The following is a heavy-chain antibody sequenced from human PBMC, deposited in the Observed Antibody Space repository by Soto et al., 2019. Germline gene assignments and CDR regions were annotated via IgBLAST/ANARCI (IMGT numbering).Heavy chain of an antibody. J-gene: IGHJ4*02. V-gene: IGHV3-23*01. Sequence: QAGGSLRLSCAASGITLSSYAMSWVRQSQGKGPEWVSGISASGGSTSYADSVKGRFTISRDNSKNTLYLQMNSLRADETAVYHCAKGQNSGTYRFYFDYWGQGALVTVSS. CDR1: GITLSSYA. CDR3: AKGQNSGTYRFYFDY. D-gene: IGHD1-26*01. CDR2: ISASGGST.